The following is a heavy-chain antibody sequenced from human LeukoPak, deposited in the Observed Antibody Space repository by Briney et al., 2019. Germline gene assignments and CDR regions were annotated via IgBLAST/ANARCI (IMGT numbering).Heavy chain of an antibody. CDR3: ARDPPRVGGYYYYYMDV. J-gene: IGHJ6*03. D-gene: IGHD1-26*01. CDR2: IYTSGST. Sequence: PSETLSLTCTVSGGSISSYYWSWIRQPAGKGLEWIGRIYTSGSTNYNPSLKSRVTMSVDTSKNQFSLKLSSVTAADTAVYYCARDPPRVGGYYYYYMDVWGKGTTVIVSS. CDR1: GGSISSYY. V-gene: IGHV4-4*07.